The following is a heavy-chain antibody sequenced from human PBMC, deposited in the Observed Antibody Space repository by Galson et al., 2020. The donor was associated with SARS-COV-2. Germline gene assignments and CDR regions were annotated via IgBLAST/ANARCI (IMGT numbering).Heavy chain of an antibody. J-gene: IGHJ5*02. CDR1: GGSFSGYY. CDR3: ARIWTTGLVEWFDP. CDR2: INHSGST. D-gene: IGHD4-17*01. V-gene: IGHV4-34*01. Sequence: SQASETLSLTCAVYGGSFSGYYWSWIRQPPGKGLEWIGEINHSGSTNYNPSLKSRVTISVDTSKNQFSLKLSSVTAADTAVYYRARIWTTGLVEWFDPWGQGTLVTVSS.